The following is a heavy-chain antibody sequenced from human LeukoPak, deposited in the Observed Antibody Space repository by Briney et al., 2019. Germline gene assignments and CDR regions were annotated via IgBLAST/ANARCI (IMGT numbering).Heavy chain of an antibody. CDR2: IYYSGST. CDR3: ARHTVVVNINYYYGMDV. V-gene: IGHV4-39*01. CDR1: GGSISSSSYY. Sequence: PSETLSLTCTVSGGSISSSSYYWGWIRQPPGKGLEWIGSIYYSGSTYYNPSLKSRVTISVDTSKNQFSLKLSSVTAADTAVYYCARHTVVVNINYYYGMDVWGQGTTVTVSS. D-gene: IGHD2-21*01. J-gene: IGHJ6*02.